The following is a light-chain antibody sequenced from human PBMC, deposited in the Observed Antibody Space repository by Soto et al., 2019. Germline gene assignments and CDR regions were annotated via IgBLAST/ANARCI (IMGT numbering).Light chain of an antibody. J-gene: IGKJ4*01. Sequence: EIVLTQSPATLSLSPGERATLSCRASQSVRDYLAWYQQKPGQAPRLLIYDASNKATGIPARFSGSGSGTYPTLTSSRLEPEHFAVYYCQQRSNLLTFGGGTKVEIK. CDR2: DAS. V-gene: IGKV3-11*01. CDR3: QQRSNLLT. CDR1: QSVRDY.